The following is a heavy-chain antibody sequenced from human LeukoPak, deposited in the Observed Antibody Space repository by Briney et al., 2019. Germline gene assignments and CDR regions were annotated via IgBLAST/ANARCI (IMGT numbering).Heavy chain of an antibody. CDR3: AREGRPNAFDI. CDR2: INQDGSAK. J-gene: IGHJ3*02. V-gene: IGHV3-7*01. Sequence: GGSLRLSCAASGFTFSSYAMSWVRQAPGKGLEWVANINQDGSAKDYVDSVKVRFTISRDNAKSSLYLQMNSLRAEDTAVYYCAREGRPNAFDIWGQGTMVTVSS. CDR1: GFTFSSYA.